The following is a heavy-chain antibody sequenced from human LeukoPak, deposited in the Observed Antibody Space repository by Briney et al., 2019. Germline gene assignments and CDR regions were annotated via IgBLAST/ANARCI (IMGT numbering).Heavy chain of an antibody. V-gene: IGHV5-51*01. J-gene: IGHJ6*02. CDR1: GYSFSNYW. Sequence: GESLKISCRGSGYSFSNYWLVWVRQTPGKGLEWMGMIYPGDSDTRYSPSFQGQVTISADKSINTAYLQWSSLKASDTAMYYCARRRLANKKYYYYYYGLDVWGQGTTVTVSS. CDR2: IYPGDSDT. D-gene: IGHD3-9*01. CDR3: ARRRLANKKYYYYYYGLDV.